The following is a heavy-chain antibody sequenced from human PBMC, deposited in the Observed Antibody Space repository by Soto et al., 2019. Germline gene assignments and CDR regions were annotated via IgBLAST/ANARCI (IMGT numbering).Heavy chain of an antibody. CDR2: INGYTGNT. CDR3: ARSWVTGKGGIDV. V-gene: IGHV1-18*01. J-gene: IGHJ6*02. CDR1: SDTFTSYG. Sequence: SAEVSCKASSDTFTSYGFIWVRHTPGQGLEWMGWINGYTGNTNYAQKFQGRVTMTTDTSTNTAYLDLWTLISDDTAVYYCARSWVTGKGGIDVWGQGTTVSGSS. D-gene: IGHD3-16*01.